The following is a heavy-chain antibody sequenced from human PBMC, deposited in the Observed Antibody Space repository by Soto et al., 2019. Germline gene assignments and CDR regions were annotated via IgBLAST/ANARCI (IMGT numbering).Heavy chain of an antibody. CDR1: GGSISSYY. D-gene: IGHD5-18*01. CDR3: GRADGASYGPGPYYFDY. Sequence: SETLSLTCSVSGGSISSYYCSWFRQPPGKGLEWIGHMHYGGNSDYNPSLRSRVTISVDTSKNQFSLNLNSVTAADTALYYCGRADGASYGPGPYYFDYWGQGTLVTVAS. J-gene: IGHJ4*02. CDR2: MHYGGNS. V-gene: IGHV4-59*12.